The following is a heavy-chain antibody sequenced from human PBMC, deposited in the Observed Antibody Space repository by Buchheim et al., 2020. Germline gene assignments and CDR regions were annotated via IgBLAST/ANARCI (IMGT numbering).Heavy chain of an antibody. J-gene: IGHJ4*02. CDR3: ARDLYLASGTFYSVSYRFDY. V-gene: IGHV4-39*07. CDR1: GDSIISTSYY. CDR2: IFRSGST. Sequence: QLQLQESGPGLVKPSETLSLTCTVSGDSIISTSYYWGWIRQSPGRGLEWIGCIFRSGSTHYNPSLKSRVTIQVDTSKNRFSLKLSSVTAADTAVYYCARDLYLASGTFYSVSYRFDYWGQG. D-gene: IGHD3-10*01.